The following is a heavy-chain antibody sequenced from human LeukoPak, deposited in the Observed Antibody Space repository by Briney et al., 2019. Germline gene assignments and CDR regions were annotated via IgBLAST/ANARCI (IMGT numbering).Heavy chain of an antibody. D-gene: IGHD6-19*01. CDR1: GFTFSSYG. V-gene: IGHV3-30*18. Sequence: TGGSLRLSCAASGFTFSSYGMHWVRQAPGKGLEWVAVISYDGSNKYYADSVKGRFTISRDNSKNTLYLQMNSLRAEDTAVYYCAKAPPAQYSSGWYWQSWGQGTLVTVSS. J-gene: IGHJ4*02. CDR3: AKAPPAQYSSGWYWQS. CDR2: ISYDGSNK.